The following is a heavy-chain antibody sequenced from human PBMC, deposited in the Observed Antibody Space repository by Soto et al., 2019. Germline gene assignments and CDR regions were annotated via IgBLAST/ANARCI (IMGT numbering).Heavy chain of an antibody. CDR1: GGTFSSYA. CDR3: ASAPRGYFHYYYGMDV. J-gene: IGHJ6*02. CDR2: IIPIFGTA. D-gene: IGHD3-10*01. Sequence: ASVKVSCKASGGTFSSYAISWVRQAPGQGLEWMGGIIPIFGTANYAQKFQGRVTITADNSTSTAYMELSSLRSEDTAVYYCASAPRGYFHYYYGMDVWGQGTTVTVSS. V-gene: IGHV1-69*06.